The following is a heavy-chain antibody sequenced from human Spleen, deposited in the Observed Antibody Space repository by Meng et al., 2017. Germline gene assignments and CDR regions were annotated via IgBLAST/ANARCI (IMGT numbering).Heavy chain of an antibody. Sequence: QGQLHRGGEVLLKPSETLSLPCVVSGGSFSDYYWSWIRQPPGKGLEWIGEINHSGSTNYNPSLESRATISVDTSQNNLSLKLSSVTAADSAVYYCARGPTTMAHDFDYWGQGTLVTVSS. CDR1: GGSFSDYY. CDR3: ARGPTTMAHDFDY. D-gene: IGHD4-11*01. CDR2: INHSGST. J-gene: IGHJ4*02. V-gene: IGHV4-34*01.